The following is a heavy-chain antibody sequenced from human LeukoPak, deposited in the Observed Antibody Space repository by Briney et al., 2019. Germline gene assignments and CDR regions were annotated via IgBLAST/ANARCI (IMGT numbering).Heavy chain of an antibody. Sequence: QPGGSLRLSCAASGFTFSDYYMSWIRQAPGKGLDWVSAISGSGGSTYYADSVKGRFTISRDNSKNTLYLQMNSLRAEDTAVYYCANLMVRGVWPDYWGQGTLVTVSS. J-gene: IGHJ4*02. CDR3: ANLMVRGVWPDY. CDR2: ISGSGGST. D-gene: IGHD3-10*01. CDR1: GFTFSDYY. V-gene: IGHV3-23*01.